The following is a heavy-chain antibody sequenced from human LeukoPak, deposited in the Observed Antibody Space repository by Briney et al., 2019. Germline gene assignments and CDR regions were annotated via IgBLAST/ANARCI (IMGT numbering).Heavy chain of an antibody. CDR3: ARDSLPPGDAFDI. V-gene: IGHV3-66*01. J-gene: IGHJ3*02. D-gene: IGHD2-15*01. CDR2: IYSGGST. Sequence: PGGSLRLSCAASGFTVSSNYMSWVRQAPGKGLEWVSVIYSGGSTYYADSVKGRFTISRDNSKNTLYLQMNSLRAEDTAVYYCARDSLPPGDAFDIWGQGTKVTVSS. CDR1: GFTVSSNY.